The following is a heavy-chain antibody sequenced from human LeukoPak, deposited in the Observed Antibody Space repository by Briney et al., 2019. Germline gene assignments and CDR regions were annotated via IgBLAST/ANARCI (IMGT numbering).Heavy chain of an antibody. CDR2: ISSSGSTI. D-gene: IGHD6-19*01. CDR3: ARDSPKYSSGWYSHFGN. J-gene: IGHJ4*02. CDR1: GFTVSSYE. V-gene: IGHV3-48*03. Sequence: GRSLRLSCPASGFTVSSYEMNSVRQAAGKWLEWVSYISSSGSTIYYADSVKGPFTISRDNAKNSLYMQMNSLRAEDTAVYYCARDSPKYSSGWYSHFGNWGQGKLVTVTS.